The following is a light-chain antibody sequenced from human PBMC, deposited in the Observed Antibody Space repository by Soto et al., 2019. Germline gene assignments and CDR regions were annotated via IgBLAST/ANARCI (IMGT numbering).Light chain of an antibody. CDR2: DNN. CDR3: GTWDNNLSAGV. Sequence: QSVLTQPPAVSAAPGQKVTISCSGSASKIGSNSLSWYQQFPGSSPKLLIYDNNKRPSGIPDRFSGSKSDTSATLAITGLQTGDEADYYCGTWDNNLSAGVLGAGTKVTVL. V-gene: IGLV1-51*01. CDR1: ASKIGSNS. J-gene: IGLJ1*01.